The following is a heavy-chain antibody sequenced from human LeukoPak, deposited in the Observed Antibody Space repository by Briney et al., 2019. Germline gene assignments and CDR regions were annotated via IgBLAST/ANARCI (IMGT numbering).Heavy chain of an antibody. CDR1: GYSFTSYW. J-gene: IGHJ6*02. D-gene: IGHD6-19*01. Sequence: GESLKISCKGSGYSFTSYWIGWGRQMPGKGLEWMGIIYPGDSDTRYSPSFQGQVTISADKSISTAYLQWSSLKAPDTAMYYCARLAVAGYHGMDVWGQGTTVTVSS. V-gene: IGHV5-51*01. CDR2: IYPGDSDT. CDR3: ARLAVAGYHGMDV.